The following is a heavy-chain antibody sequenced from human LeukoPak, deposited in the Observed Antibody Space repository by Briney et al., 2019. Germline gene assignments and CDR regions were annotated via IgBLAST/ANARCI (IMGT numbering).Heavy chain of an antibody. CDR1: GGSIINYY. J-gene: IGHJ4*02. V-gene: IGHV4-4*07. CDR3: ARGVGSPYHFDY. CDR2: IYSDGTT. Sequence: PSETLSLTCTVSGGSIINYYWSWIRQPAGKGLEWIGRIYSDGTTNYNPSLRSRVTMSVDTSKTRFSLKLSSVTAADTAVYYCARGVGSPYHFDYWGQGTLVTVSS. D-gene: IGHD1-26*01.